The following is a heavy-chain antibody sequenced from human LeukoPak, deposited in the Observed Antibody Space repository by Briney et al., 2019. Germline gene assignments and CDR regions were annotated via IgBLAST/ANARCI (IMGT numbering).Heavy chain of an antibody. CDR3: ATAVTVVTRGGLVFDY. CDR2: IYSGGST. J-gene: IGHJ4*02. Sequence: GGSLRLSCAASGLTVSSNYMSRVRQAPGKGLEWVSVIYSGGSTYYVDSVKGRFTISRDNAKNSLFLQMNSLRDEDTSVYYCATAVTVVTRGGLVFDYWGQGTLVTVSS. CDR1: GLTVSSNY. V-gene: IGHV3-53*01. D-gene: IGHD2-21*02.